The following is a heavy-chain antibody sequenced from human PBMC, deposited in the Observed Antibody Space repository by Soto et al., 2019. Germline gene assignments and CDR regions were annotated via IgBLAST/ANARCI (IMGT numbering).Heavy chain of an antibody. CDR1: RDSIRGGGHY. CDR2: VYHSGST. D-gene: IGHD7-27*01. V-gene: IGHV4-31*03. J-gene: IGHJ4*03. Sequence: QVQLQESGPGLVKPSQTLSLTCSVSRDSIRGGGHYWNWIRQFPGKGLEWIGYVYHSGSTHYNPSLRGRLTISIDTSKNQFSLRLISVTAADTALYYCARDTGLAPTVWGYWGHGTQVTVSS. CDR3: ARDTGLAPTVWGY.